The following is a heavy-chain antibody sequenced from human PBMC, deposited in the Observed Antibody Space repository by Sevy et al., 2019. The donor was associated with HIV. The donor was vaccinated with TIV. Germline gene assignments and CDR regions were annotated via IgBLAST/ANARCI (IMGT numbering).Heavy chain of an antibody. V-gene: IGHV3-48*01. CDR1: GLTFNSHS. J-gene: IGHJ6*02. D-gene: IGHD4-17*01. CDR3: ARDGLXV. Sequence: GGSLRLSCAASGLTFNSHSMNWVRQAPGKGLEWVSYITSSSGTTYYADSVKGRFTISRDNAKNSLYLQMNSLRAEDTAVYYCARDGLXVWGQXTTVTVSS. CDR2: ITSSSGTT.